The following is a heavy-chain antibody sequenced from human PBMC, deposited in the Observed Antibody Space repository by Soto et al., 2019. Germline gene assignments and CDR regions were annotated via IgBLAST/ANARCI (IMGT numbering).Heavy chain of an antibody. Sequence: ASVKVSCKTSGYTFTGDYIHWGRQAPGEGLEWMGWINPNNGGTKYAQKFQGRVTLTIDTSINTAHMDLSRLRSDDTAVYFCARAGIAAAGSGEYAMDVWGQGTTVTLPS. D-gene: IGHD6-13*01. J-gene: IGHJ6*02. CDR3: ARAGIAAAGSGEYAMDV. CDR1: GYTFTGDY. V-gene: IGHV1-2*02. CDR2: INPNNGGT.